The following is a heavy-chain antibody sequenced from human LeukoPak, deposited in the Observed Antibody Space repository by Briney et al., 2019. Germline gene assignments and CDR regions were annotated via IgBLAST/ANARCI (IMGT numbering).Heavy chain of an antibody. V-gene: IGHV4-30-2*01. J-gene: IGHJ6*03. Sequence: SETLSLTCTVSGGSISSGGYYWSWIRQPPGKGLEWIGYIYRSGSTYYKPSLKSRVTISVDTSKNQFSLKLSSVTAADTAVYYCARAGNRYCTSTSCHAYYYLDVWGKGTTVTVSS. CDR2: IYRSGST. D-gene: IGHD2-2*01. CDR1: GGSISSGGYY. CDR3: ARAGNRYCTSTSCHAYYYLDV.